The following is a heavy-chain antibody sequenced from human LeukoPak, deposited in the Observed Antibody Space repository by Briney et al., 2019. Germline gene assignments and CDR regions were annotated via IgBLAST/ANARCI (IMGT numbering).Heavy chain of an antibody. CDR1: GFTFSDYY. D-gene: IGHD3-10*01. Sequence: PGGSLRLSCAASGFTFSDYYMSWIRQAPGKGLEWVSYISSSSYTNYADSVKGRFTISRDNAKNSLYLQMNSLRAEDTAVYYCARARWFGELFLDYWGQGTLVTVSS. J-gene: IGHJ4*02. CDR3: ARARWFGELFLDY. CDR2: ISSSSYT. V-gene: IGHV3-11*06.